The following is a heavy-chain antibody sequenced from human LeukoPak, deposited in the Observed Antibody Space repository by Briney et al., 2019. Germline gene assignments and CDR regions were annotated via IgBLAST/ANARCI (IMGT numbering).Heavy chain of an antibody. CDR2: VDHTGSI. CDR1: GGSISGYY. CDR3: ARGRVSSSTWYSTYYYYFYMDV. Sequence: SETLSLTCTVSGGSISGYYWSWIRQPPGKGLEWIGYVDHTGSINFNPSLNGRVSISRDTTKNLFSLRLRSVTAADTAVYFCARGRVSSSTWYSTYYYYFYMDVWGKGTTVTVSS. D-gene: IGHD1-1*01. J-gene: IGHJ6*03. V-gene: IGHV4-59*01.